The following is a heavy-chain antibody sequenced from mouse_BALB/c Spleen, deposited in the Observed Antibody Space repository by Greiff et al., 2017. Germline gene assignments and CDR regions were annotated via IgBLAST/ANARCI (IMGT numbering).Heavy chain of an antibody. CDR3: AETTAYYAMDY. D-gene: IGHD1-2*01. Sequence: EVQLQQSGAELVKPGASVKLSCTASGFNIKDTYMHWVKQRPEQGLEWIGRIDPANGNTKYDPKFQGKATITADTSSNTAYLQLSSLTSEDTAVYYCAETTAYYAMDYWGQGTSVTVSS. CDR2: IDPANGNT. J-gene: IGHJ4*01. V-gene: IGHV14-3*02. CDR1: GFNIKDTY.